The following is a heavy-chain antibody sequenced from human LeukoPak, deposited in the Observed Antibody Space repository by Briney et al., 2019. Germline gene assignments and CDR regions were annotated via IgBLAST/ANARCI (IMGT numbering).Heavy chain of an antibody. V-gene: IGHV1-18*01. CDR2: ISTYNGNT. CDR1: GGTFSSYA. CDR3: APYCSSTSCYAP. Sequence: ASVKVSCKASGGTFSSYAINWVRQAPGQGLEWMGWISTYNGNTNYAQKFQGRVTMTTDTSTSTAYMELRSLRSDDTAVYYCAPYCSSTSCYAPWGQGTLVTVSS. J-gene: IGHJ5*02. D-gene: IGHD2-2*01.